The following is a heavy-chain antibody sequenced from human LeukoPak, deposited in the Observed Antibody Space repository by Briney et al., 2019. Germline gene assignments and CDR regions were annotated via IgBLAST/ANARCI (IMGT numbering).Heavy chain of an antibody. D-gene: IGHD4-17*01. CDR3: ARGGRTLYGDDV. Sequence: PSETLSLTCTVSGGSISSYYWSWIRQPPGKGLEWIGSIYYSGSTYYNPSLKSRVTISVDTSKNQFSLKLSSVTAADTAVYYCARGGRTLYGDDVWGQGTLVTVSS. CDR2: IYYSGST. V-gene: IGHV4-59*05. J-gene: IGHJ1*01. CDR1: GGSISSYY.